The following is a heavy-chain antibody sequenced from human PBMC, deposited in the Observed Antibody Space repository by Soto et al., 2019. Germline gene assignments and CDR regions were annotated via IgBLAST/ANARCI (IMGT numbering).Heavy chain of an antibody. J-gene: IGHJ5*02. D-gene: IGHD4-17*01. CDR2: IYYTGST. CDR3: ARDQGYGDYPMGFDP. V-gene: IGHV4-59*01. CDR1: GGSISSYY. Sequence: QVQLQESGPGLVKPSETLSLTCTVSGGSISSYYWSWIRQPPGKGLEWIGYIYYTGSTNYNPSLKSRVTISVDTSKNQSSLKLTSVTAADTAVYYCARDQGYGDYPMGFDPWGQGTLVTVSS.